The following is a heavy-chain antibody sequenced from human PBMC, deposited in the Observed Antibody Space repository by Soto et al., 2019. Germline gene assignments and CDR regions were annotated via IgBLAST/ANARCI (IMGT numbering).Heavy chain of an antibody. V-gene: IGHV1-18*01. CDR2: ISAYNGHT. D-gene: IGHD3-9*01. J-gene: IGHJ5*02. Sequence: AASVKVSCKASGYTFTNYGINWVRQAPGQGLEWVGWISAYNGHTNYAQMLQGRVTMTTDTSTNTAYMELRSLRSDDTAVYYCARDGLDILTGYAYNWFDPWGQGTLVTVSS. CDR3: ARDGLDILTGYAYNWFDP. CDR1: GYTFTNYG.